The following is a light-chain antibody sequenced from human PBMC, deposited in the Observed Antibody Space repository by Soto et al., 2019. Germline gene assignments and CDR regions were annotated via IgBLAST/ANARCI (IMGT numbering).Light chain of an antibody. CDR1: QSVSSR. CDR3: QQYGNSFVG. CDR2: GAS. V-gene: IGKV3-20*01. Sequence: EIVLTPSPGALSLSPGEGANLSCRASQSVSSRLAWYQQKPGQAPRLLISGASSRATGIPDRFSGSGSGTDFTLIISRLEPEDFAVYYCQQYGNSFVGFGQGTKVDI. J-gene: IGKJ1*01.